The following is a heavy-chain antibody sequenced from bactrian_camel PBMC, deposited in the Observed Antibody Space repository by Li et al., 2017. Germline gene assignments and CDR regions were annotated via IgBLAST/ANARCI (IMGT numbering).Heavy chain of an antibody. CDR3: VTAARSGYLYELGY. Sequence: HVQLVESGGGLVQPGGSLRLSCAASGFAFSDYSMYWVRQAPGKGLEWISVINTGGGTTDYADSVKVRFTIPRDNAKTTVHLQMNNLKSEDTALYYCVTAARSGYLYELGYWGQGTQVTVS. V-gene: IGHV3S1*01. CDR1: GFAFSDYS. J-gene: IGHJ4*01. D-gene: IGHD7*01. CDR2: INTGGGTT.